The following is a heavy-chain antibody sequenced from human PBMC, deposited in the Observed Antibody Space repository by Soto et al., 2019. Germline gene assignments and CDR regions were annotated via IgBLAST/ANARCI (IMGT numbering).Heavy chain of an antibody. CDR3: ARRYKDGRRDCISTSCLFDP. J-gene: IGHJ5*02. V-gene: IGHV3-30-3*01. CDR1: GLTFNTYA. D-gene: IGHD2-2*01. CDR2: ISYDGSNK. Sequence: QVQLVESGGGVVQPGRSLRLSCAASGLTFNTYAMHWVRQAPGKGLEWVAVISYDGSNKYYADSVKGRFTISRDNSKNTLYLQMNSLRAEDTAVYYCARRYKDGRRDCISTSCLFDPWGQGTLVTVSS.